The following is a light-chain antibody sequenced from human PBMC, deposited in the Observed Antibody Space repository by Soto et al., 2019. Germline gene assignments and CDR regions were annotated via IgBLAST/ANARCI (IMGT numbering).Light chain of an antibody. J-gene: IGLJ2*01. CDR2: DVS. Sequence: QSALNQPSSVSGSSGQSITLSCTGTRSDVGGYNYVSWYQQHPGKAPKIMIYDVSHRRSGVSNRFSGSNSGNTASLTSSGLQAEDDDDYYCSSYTSSSTVVFGGGTKLTVL. CDR3: SSYTSSSTVV. V-gene: IGLV2-14*01. CDR1: RSDVGGYNY.